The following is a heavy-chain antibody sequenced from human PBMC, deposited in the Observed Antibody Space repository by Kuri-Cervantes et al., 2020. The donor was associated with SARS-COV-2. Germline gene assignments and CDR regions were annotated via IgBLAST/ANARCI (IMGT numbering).Heavy chain of an antibody. J-gene: IGHJ4*02. CDR1: GLTFSDAW. V-gene: IGHV3-15*01. CDR3: AKRYCSGGNCYSFFDS. Sequence: GGSLRLSCVVSGLTFSDAWMSWVRQTPGKGLEWIGRFKSKTDGGTTDYAAPVKGRFTISRDDSKNTLYLQMNSLRAEDTALYYCAKRYCSGGNCYSFFDSWGQGTLVTVSS. CDR2: FKSKTDGGTT. D-gene: IGHD2-15*01.